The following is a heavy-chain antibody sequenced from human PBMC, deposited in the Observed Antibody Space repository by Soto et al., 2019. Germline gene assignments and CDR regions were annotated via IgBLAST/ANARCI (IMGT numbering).Heavy chain of an antibody. CDR1: GFSLTTSGVS. CDR2: IYWDDDK. Sequence: SGPTLVNPTQTLTLTRTFSGFSLTTSGVSVGWIRQPPGKALEWLALIYWDDDKRYSPSLKSRLTITKDTSKNHVVLTITNIHPVHNATYYCAHRPSTRILNHSPNWFDPWGHGTLVNGS. V-gene: IGHV2-5*02. J-gene: IGHJ5*02. D-gene: IGHD2-15*01. CDR3: AHRPSTRILNHSPNWFDP.